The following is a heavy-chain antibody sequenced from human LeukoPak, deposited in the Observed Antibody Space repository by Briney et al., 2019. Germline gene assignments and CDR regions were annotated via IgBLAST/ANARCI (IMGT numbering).Heavy chain of an antibody. V-gene: IGHV4-59*01. D-gene: IGHD4-23*01. Sequence: PSENLSLTCTVADVSISNYNCRWSRLPPGKGLEWIAYSGSTNYNPSLKSRVAISVDTSKNQFPLKLRSVTAADTAVYYCAGDGGNGAFDYWGQGTLVPVS. J-gene: IGHJ4*02. CDR1: DVSISNYN. CDR2: SGST. CDR3: AGDGGNGAFDY.